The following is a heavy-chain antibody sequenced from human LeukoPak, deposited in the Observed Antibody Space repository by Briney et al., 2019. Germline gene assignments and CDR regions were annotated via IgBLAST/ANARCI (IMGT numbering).Heavy chain of an antibody. D-gene: IGHD1-20*01. CDR2: ISTNSDIR. CDR3: ARDWDAMNNCFDP. V-gene: IGHV1-18*01. J-gene: IGHJ6*04. CDR1: GYTFTNYG. Sequence: VASVKVSCKASGYTFTNYGISWVRQAPGQGLEWMGWISTNSDIRTYAQTLQGRFTMTTDTATTTAYMELNNLTFDDTAVYYCARDWDAMNNCFDPWGKGTTVTVSS.